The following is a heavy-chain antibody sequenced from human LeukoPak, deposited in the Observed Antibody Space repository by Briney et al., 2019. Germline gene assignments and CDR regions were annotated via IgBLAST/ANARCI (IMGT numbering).Heavy chain of an antibody. D-gene: IGHD3/OR15-3a*01. Sequence: PSETLSLTCAVYGGSFSGYYWSWIRQPPGKGLEWIGEINHSGSTNYNPSLKSRVTISVDTSKNQFSLKLSSVTAADTAVYYCARVDPKYYFDYWGQGTLVSVSS. V-gene: IGHV4-34*01. CDR1: GGSFSGYY. CDR3: ARVDPKYYFDY. CDR2: INHSGST. J-gene: IGHJ4*02.